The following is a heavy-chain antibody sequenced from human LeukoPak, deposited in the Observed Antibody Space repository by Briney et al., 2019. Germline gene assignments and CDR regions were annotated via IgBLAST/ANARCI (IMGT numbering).Heavy chain of an antibody. CDR2: INHSGST. D-gene: IGHD1-1*01. Sequence: SETLSLTCAVYGGSFSGYYWSWIRQPPGKGLEWIGEINHSGSTNYNPSLKSRVTISVDTSKNQFSLKLSSVTAADTAVYYCAITGGTFQTTYYFDYWGQGTLVTVSS. J-gene: IGHJ4*02. V-gene: IGHV4-34*01. CDR1: GGSFSGYY. CDR3: AITGGTFQTTYYFDY.